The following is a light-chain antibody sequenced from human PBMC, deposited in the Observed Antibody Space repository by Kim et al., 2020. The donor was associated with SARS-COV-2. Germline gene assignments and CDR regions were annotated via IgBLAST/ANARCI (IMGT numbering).Light chain of an antibody. CDR2: YDS. CDR1: HRGSKS. V-gene: IGLV3-21*04. CDR3: QVWDSSSDHYV. J-gene: IGLJ1*01. Sequence: ATGKTARIACGGSHRGSKSVRWYPQKPGPDPVLVIYYDSDRPSGLPERVSGSNSGNTATLTISRVEAGDEADYYCQVWDSSSDHYVFGTGTKVTVL.